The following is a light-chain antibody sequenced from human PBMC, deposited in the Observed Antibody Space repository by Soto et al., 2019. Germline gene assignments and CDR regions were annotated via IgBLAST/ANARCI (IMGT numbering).Light chain of an antibody. CDR3: RRRSNCIT. J-gene: IGKJ5*01. Sequence: EIVLTQSPATLSLSPGERATLSCRASQSVSSYLAWYQQKPGQAPRLLIYDASNRATGIPARFSGSGSGTDFTLTISSLEPEGFPVYYRRRRSNCITFGQGTRLEIK. CDR2: DAS. CDR1: QSVSSY. V-gene: IGKV3-11*01.